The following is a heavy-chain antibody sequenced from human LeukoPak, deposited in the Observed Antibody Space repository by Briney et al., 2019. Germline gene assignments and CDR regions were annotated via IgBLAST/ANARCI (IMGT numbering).Heavy chain of an antibody. D-gene: IGHD1-1*01. CDR1: GYTFSRYG. CDR2: ISAYNGNT. Sequence: GASVKVSCKASGYTFSRYGISWVRQAPGQGLEWMGWISAYNGNTNYAQKLQGRVTMTTDTSTSTAYMELRSLRSDDTAVYYCARRNWNDYYYYMDVWGKGTTVTVSS. V-gene: IGHV1-18*01. CDR3: ARRNWNDYYYYMDV. J-gene: IGHJ6*03.